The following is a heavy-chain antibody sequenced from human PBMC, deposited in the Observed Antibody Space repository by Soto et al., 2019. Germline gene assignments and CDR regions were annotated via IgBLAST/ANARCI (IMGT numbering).Heavy chain of an antibody. D-gene: IGHD1-1*01. V-gene: IGHV3-21*01. CDR2: IGRTGIDR. Sequence: EVHLVESGGGLVKPGGSLRLSCAASGFSFSTSTMNWVRQAPGKGLEFVSSIGRTGIDRYYIDSVKGRFTISRDNAQNSLYLQMNSLRAEDTALYYCVCDDNRRYWGQGTLVTVSS. CDR1: GFSFSTST. J-gene: IGHJ4*02. CDR3: VCDDNRRY.